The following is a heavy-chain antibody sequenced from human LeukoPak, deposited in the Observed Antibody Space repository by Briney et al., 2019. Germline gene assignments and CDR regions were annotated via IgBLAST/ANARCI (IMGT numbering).Heavy chain of an antibody. CDR3: ARSDGYGLVGI. CDR2: IYSSGST. J-gene: IGHJ3*02. D-gene: IGHD5-18*01. CDR1: GASINSGSNY. V-gene: IGHV4-39*07. Sequence: SETLSLTCRVSGASINSGSNYWGWIRRPPGKTLEWIGSIYSSGSTYYNPSLKSRVIIMIDTPKNHFSLTLSSVTAADTAVYYCARSDGYGLVGIWGQGTMVTVSS.